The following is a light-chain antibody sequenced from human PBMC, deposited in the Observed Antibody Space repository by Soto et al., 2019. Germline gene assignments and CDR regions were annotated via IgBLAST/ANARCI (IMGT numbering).Light chain of an antibody. CDR2: AAS. J-gene: IGKJ1*01. Sequence: IQMAPSPSALSASVCDRVTITCRASQGISNYLAWYQQKPGKAPKLLIFAASSLQSGVPSRFSGSRSGPDFTLTISSLQPEDFATYYCQQSYSSPPTFGQGTKVDNK. CDR1: QGISNY. V-gene: IGKV1-39*01. CDR3: QQSYSSPPT.